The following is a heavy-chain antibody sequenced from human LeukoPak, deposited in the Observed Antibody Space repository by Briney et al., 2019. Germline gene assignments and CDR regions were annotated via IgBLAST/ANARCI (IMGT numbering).Heavy chain of an antibody. D-gene: IGHD3-10*01. CDR2: INPNSGGT. CDR1: GYTFTGYY. CDR3: ARSFGELFNYYYMDV. Sequence: ASVKVSCKASGYTFTGYYMHWVRQAPGQGLEWMGWINPNSGGTNYAQKFQGRVTMTRDTSISTAYMELSRLRSDDTAVYYCARSFGELFNYYYMDVWGKGTTVTISS. V-gene: IGHV1-2*02. J-gene: IGHJ6*03.